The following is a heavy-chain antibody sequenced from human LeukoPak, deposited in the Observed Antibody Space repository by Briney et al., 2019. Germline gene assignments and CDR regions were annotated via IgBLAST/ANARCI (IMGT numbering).Heavy chain of an antibody. J-gene: IGHJ6*04. Sequence: GGSLRLSCAASGFTFSSYWMSWVRQAPGKGLEWVSRINSDGTITNYADFVKGRFTISRDNAKNTLYLQMNSLGVEDTAVYYCARDLHVWGKGTTVTISS. D-gene: IGHD5/OR15-5a*01. CDR3: ARDLHV. CDR2: INSDGTIT. V-gene: IGHV3-74*01. CDR1: GFTFSSYW.